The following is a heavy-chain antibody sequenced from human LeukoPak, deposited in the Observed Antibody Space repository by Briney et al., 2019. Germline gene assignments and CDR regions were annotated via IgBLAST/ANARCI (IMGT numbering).Heavy chain of an antibody. CDR3: ARDLLDDKRYYYYYMDV. J-gene: IGHJ6*03. CDR1: GYTFTSYG. CDR2: ISAYNGNT. Sequence: GASVKVSCKASGYTFTSYGISWVRQAPGQGLEWMGWISAYNGNTKYAQKLQGRVTMTTDTSTSTAYMELRSLRSDDTAVYYCARDLLDDKRYYYYYMDVWGKGTTVTVSS. V-gene: IGHV1-18*01.